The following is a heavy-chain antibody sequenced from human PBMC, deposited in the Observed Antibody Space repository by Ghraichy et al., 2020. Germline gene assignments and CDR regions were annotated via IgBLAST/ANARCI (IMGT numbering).Heavy chain of an antibody. V-gene: IGHV3-9*01. J-gene: IGHJ4*02. CDR3: AKGYCSSPSCSSDY. D-gene: IGHD2-2*01. CDR2: VSWNSGSI. Sequence: SLNISCEASGFTFDDYAMHWVRQAPGKGLEWVSGVSWNSGSIGYADSVKGRFTISRDNAKNSLYLQMNSLRAEDTALYYCAKGYCSSPSCSSDYWGQGTLVTVSS. CDR1: GFTFDDYA.